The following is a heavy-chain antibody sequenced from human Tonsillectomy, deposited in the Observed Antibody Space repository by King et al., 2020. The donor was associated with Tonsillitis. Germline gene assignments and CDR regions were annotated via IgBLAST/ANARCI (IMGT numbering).Heavy chain of an antibody. CDR3: ARDLLVWGSYIN. CDR1: GFTVSSNY. V-gene: IGHV3-66*01. J-gene: IGHJ4*02. D-gene: IGHD3-16*01. CDR2: IYSGGST. Sequence: VQLVESGGGLVQPGGSLRLSCAASGFTVSSNYMSWVRQAPGTGLEWVSVIYSGGSTYYADSVKGRFTISRDNSKNTLYLQMNSLRAEDTAVYYCARDLLVWGSYINWGQGTLVTVSS.